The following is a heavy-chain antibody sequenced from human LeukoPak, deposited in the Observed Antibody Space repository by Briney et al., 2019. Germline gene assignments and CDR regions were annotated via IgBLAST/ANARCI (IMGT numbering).Heavy chain of an antibody. V-gene: IGHV1-69*13. J-gene: IGHJ4*02. CDR2: IIPIFGTA. Sequence: EASVTVSCKASGGTFSSYAISWVRQAPGQGLEWMGGIIPIFGTANYAQKFQGRVTITADESTSTAYMELSSLRSEDTAVYYCARDSNGYSYGNFDYWGQGTLVTVSS. CDR1: GGTFSSYA. D-gene: IGHD5-18*01. CDR3: ARDSNGYSYGNFDY.